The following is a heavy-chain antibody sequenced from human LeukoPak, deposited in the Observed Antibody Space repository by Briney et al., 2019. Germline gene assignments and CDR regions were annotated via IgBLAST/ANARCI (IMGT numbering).Heavy chain of an antibody. CDR1: GLTVSTNY. CDR3: TTDQVGRGVTNDY. CDR2: IYSGGNT. Sequence: GGSLRLSCAASGLTVSTNYMSWVRQAPGKGLEWVSIIYSGGNTYYADSVKGRFTISRDDSKTTLYLQMNSLQTEDTAVYYCTTDQVGRGVTNDYWGQGTLVTVSS. J-gene: IGHJ4*02. V-gene: IGHV3-66*01. D-gene: IGHD3-10*01.